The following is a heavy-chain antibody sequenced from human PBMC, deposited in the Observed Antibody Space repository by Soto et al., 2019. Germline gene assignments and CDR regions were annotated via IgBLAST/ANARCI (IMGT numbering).Heavy chain of an antibody. CDR3: ARPRGDTSGHFLSY. CDR2: INPSGGST. V-gene: IGHV1-46*01. D-gene: IGHD3-22*01. Sequence: VKVSCKASGCTFTSYYMHWVRQAPGQGLEWMGIINPSGGSTSYAQRFQGRVTMTRDTSTSTVYMELSSLRSEDTAVYYRARPRGDTSGHFLSYWGQGTLVTVSS. J-gene: IGHJ4*02. CDR1: GCTFTSYY.